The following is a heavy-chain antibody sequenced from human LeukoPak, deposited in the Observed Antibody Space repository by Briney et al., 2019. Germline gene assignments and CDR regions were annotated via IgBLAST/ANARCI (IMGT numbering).Heavy chain of an antibody. CDR1: GFTFGDYA. CDR3: AKTLSGYSYGPYFDY. Sequence: GGSLRLSCAASGFTFGDYALHWVRQFPGKGLEWVSGISWNSGSIGYADSVKGRFTISRDNSKNTLYLQMNSLRAEDTAVYYCAKTLSGYSYGPYFDYWGQGTLVTVSS. J-gene: IGHJ4*02. V-gene: IGHV3-9*01. D-gene: IGHD5-18*01. CDR2: ISWNSGSI.